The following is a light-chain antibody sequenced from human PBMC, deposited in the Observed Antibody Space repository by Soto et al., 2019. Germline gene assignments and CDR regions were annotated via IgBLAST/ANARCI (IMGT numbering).Light chain of an antibody. CDR2: KAS. V-gene: IGKV1-5*03. CDR3: QQYNSDSRS. J-gene: IGKJ1*01. Sequence: DIQMTQSPSTLSASVGDRVTITCRASQSISAWLAWYQQKPGKAPKLLIYKASSLESGARARVSGRGSGTVCTLTISGLQPDDFATYYCQQYNSDSRSFGQGTKVEIK. CDR1: QSISAW.